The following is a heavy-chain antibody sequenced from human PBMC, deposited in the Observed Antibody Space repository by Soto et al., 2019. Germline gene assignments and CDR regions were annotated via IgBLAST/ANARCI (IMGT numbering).Heavy chain of an antibody. CDR1: GFSFSSDA. D-gene: IGHD6-13*01. CDR3: AILDSSSWYTGYYFDY. CDR2: FSDGGSNT. Sequence: EVQLLESGGGLVQPGGSLRLSCAASGFSFSSDAMNWVRQAPGKGLEWVSAFSDGGSNTYYTDSVKGRITISRDNSKNTLFLQMNSLRAEDTAVYYCAILDSSSWYTGYYFDYWGQGTLVTVSS. J-gene: IGHJ4*02. V-gene: IGHV3-23*01.